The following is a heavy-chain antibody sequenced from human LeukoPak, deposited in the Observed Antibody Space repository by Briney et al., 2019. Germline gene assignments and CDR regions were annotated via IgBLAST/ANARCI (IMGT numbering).Heavy chain of an antibody. V-gene: IGHV3-21*01. Sequence: PGGSLRLSCAASGFTFSSYSMNWVRQAPGKGLEWVSSISSSSSYIYYADSVKGRFTISRDNAKNSLYLQMNSLRAEDTAVYYCARDRAIFHYYYGMDVWGQGTTVTVSS. CDR3: ARDRAIFHYYYGMDV. D-gene: IGHD3-9*01. CDR1: GFTFSSYS. J-gene: IGHJ6*02. CDR2: ISSSSSYI.